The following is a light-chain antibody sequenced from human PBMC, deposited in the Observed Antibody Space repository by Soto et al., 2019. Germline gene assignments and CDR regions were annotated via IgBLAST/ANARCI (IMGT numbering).Light chain of an antibody. CDR1: QSVNSN. Sequence: EIVMTQSPATLFVSPGERATLSCRASQSVNSNLAWYQQKFGQAPRLLIYGASTRATGIPARFSGSGSGTEFTLTISSLQSEDFAVYYCQQYNNWPPWTFGQGTKVEIK. V-gene: IGKV3D-15*01. CDR2: GAS. J-gene: IGKJ1*01. CDR3: QQYNNWPPWT.